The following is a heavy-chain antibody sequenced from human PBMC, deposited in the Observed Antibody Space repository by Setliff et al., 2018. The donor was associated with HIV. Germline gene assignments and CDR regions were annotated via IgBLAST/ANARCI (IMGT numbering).Heavy chain of an antibody. J-gene: IGHJ4*02. CDR2: IYSSGSP. V-gene: IGHV4-39*02. D-gene: IGHD6-6*01. CDR3: ARGRHYSSSAPFGIDF. Sequence: SETLSLTCTVYGASISNSNSYWGWIRQPPGKRLEWLGSIYSSGSPSYNPSLSSRLTISVDTSKNHVSLKVNSVTAADTAVYYCARGRHYSSSAPFGIDFWGQGTLVTVSS. CDR1: GASISNSNSY.